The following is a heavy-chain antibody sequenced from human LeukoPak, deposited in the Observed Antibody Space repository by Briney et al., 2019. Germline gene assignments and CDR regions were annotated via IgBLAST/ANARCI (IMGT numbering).Heavy chain of an antibody. J-gene: IGHJ3*02. CDR1: GGAISSYY. CDR2: IYYSGST. D-gene: IGHD3-3*02. CDR3: ASIASYDAFDI. Sequence: SETLSLTCTVSGGAISSYYWSWIRQPPGKGLEWIGYIYYSGSTNYNPSLKSRVTISVDTSKNQFSLKLSSVTAADTAVYYCASIASYDAFDIWGQGTMVTVSS. V-gene: IGHV4-59*01.